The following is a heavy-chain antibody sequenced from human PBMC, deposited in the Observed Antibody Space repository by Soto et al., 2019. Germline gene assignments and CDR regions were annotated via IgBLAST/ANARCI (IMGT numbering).Heavy chain of an antibody. V-gene: IGHV1-2*04. J-gene: IGHJ6*02. CDR3: ARDLGSSGYYGMDV. Sequence: QVQLVQSGAEVKKPGASVKVSCKASGYTFTGYYMHWVRQAPGQGLEWMGWINPNSGGTNYAQKFQDWVTMTRDTSISTAYMELSRLRSDDTAVYYCARDLGSSGYYGMDVWGQGTTVTVSS. D-gene: IGHD6-6*01. CDR1: GYTFTGYY. CDR2: INPNSGGT.